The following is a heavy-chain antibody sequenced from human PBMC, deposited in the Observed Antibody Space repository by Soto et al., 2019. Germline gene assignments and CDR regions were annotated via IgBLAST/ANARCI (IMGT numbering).Heavy chain of an antibody. CDR2: ISDNGANT. J-gene: IGHJ4*02. CDR3: ARAIGADFFDY. V-gene: IGHV3-23*01. Sequence: GGSLRLSCIASGFTFSNYAMSWVRQAPGKGLEWVSTISDNGANTFIGDSMKDHFDISRDNSKNTVFLHLSTVRAEDTAIYYCARAIGADFFDYWGQGTQVTVSS. CDR1: GFTFSNYA. D-gene: IGHD6-25*01.